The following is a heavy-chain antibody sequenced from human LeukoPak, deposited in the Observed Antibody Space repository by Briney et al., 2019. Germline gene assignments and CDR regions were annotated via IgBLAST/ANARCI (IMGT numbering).Heavy chain of an antibody. CDR2: LYSGGNI. V-gene: IGHV3-23*03. CDR3: AKDVSYGSGSYST. CDR1: GFTFSSYA. J-gene: IGHJ4*02. D-gene: IGHD3-10*01. Sequence: GGSLRLSCAASGFTFSSYAMSWVRQAPGKGLEWVSILYSGGNIYYADSVKGRFTISRDNSKNTLYLQMNSLRAEDTAVYYCAKDVSYGSGSYSTWGQGTLVTVSS.